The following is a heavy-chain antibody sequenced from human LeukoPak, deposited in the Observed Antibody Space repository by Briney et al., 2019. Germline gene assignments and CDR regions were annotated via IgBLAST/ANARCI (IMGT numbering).Heavy chain of an antibody. CDR3: AKSPQYYYYYYGMDV. V-gene: IGHV3-9*01. J-gene: IGHJ6*02. CDR1: GFTFDDYA. D-gene: IGHD5-24*01. Sequence: SGGSLRLSCAASGFTFDDYAMHWVRQAPGKGLEWVSGISWNSGSIGYADSVKGRFTISRDNAKNSLYLQMNSLRAEDTALYYCAKSPQYYYYYYGMDVWSQGTTVTVSS. CDR2: ISWNSGSI.